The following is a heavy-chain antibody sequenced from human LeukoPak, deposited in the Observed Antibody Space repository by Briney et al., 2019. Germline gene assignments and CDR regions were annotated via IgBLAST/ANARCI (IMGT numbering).Heavy chain of an antibody. CDR3: ASKTFTHDYGDYFVDY. CDR1: GGSISSDGYS. V-gene: IGHV4-30-2*01. D-gene: IGHD4-17*01. CDR2: IYHSGGT. J-gene: IGHJ4*02. Sequence: SETLSLTCAVSGGSISSDGYSWSWIRQPPGKGLEWIGYIYHSGGTYYNPSLKSRVTISVDKSKNQFSLKLSSVTAADTAVYYCASKTFTHDYGDYFVDYWGQGTLVTVSS.